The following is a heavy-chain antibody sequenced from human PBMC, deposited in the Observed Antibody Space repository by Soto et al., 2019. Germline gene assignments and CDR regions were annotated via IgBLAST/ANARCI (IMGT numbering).Heavy chain of an antibody. Sequence: QVRLVESGGDLVKPGESLRLSCVASGFTFIDYYMNWVRQAPGKGLEWISYISSTGKNIYYSDSVKGRFIVSRDNAKNSLFLQMNSLAADDTAVYYCVRSQGAGSYWGEGSGVTVSS. J-gene: IGHJ4*02. CDR2: ISSTGKNI. V-gene: IGHV3-11*01. CDR1: GFTFIDYY. CDR3: VRSQGAGSY.